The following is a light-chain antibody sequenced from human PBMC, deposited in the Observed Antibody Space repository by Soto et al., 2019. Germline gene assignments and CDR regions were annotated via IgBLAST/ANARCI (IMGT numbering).Light chain of an antibody. V-gene: IGKV1-5*03. CDR2: KAS. J-gene: IGKJ1*01. Sequence: DIQMTQSPSTLSASVGDRVTITCRASQSISSWLAWYQQKPGKAPTLLIYKASSLESGVPSRFSGSGSGTEDTLTISSLQPDDFATYYCQQYNSYSPPWTFGQGTKVEIK. CDR1: QSISSW. CDR3: QQYNSYSPPWT.